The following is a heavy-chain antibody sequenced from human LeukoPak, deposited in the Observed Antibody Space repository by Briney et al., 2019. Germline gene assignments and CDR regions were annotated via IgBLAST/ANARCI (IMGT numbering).Heavy chain of an antibody. J-gene: IGHJ3*02. CDR3: ARKGVYDSSGYYYSLNAFDI. V-gene: IGHV4-59*01. Sequence: PSETLSLTCTVSGGSISSYYWSWIRQPPGKGLDGIGYIYYSGSTNYNPSLKSRVTISVDTSKNQFSLKLSSVTAADTAVYYCARKGVYDSSGYYYSLNAFDIWGQGTMVTVSS. D-gene: IGHD3-22*01. CDR2: IYYSGST. CDR1: GGSISSYY.